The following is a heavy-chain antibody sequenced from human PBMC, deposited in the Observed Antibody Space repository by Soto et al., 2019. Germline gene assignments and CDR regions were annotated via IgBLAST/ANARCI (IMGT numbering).Heavy chain of an antibody. CDR1: GFTFSSYG. V-gene: IGHV3-33*01. J-gene: IGHJ6*03. CDR3: ARDYYGSGSYYHRYYYYYYVDV. CDR2: IWYDGSNK. Sequence: PGGSLILSCAASGFTFSSYGMHWVRQAPGKGLEWVAVIWYDGSNKYYADSVKGRFTISRDNSKNTLYLQMNSLRAEDTAVYYCARDYYGSGSYYHRYYYYYYVDVWGRGTTVTVSS. D-gene: IGHD3-10*01.